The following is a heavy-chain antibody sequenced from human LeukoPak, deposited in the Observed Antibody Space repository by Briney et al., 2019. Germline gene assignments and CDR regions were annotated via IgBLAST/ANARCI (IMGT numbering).Heavy chain of an antibody. V-gene: IGHV3-21*01. Sequence: PGGSLRLSCAASGFTFSSYSMNWVRQAPGKGLEWVSSTSSSSSYIYYADSVKGRFTISRDNAKNSLYLQMNSLRAEDTAVYYCARARADGPFDPWGQGTLVTVSS. J-gene: IGHJ5*02. CDR3: ARARADGPFDP. CDR1: GFTFSSYS. D-gene: IGHD4-17*01. CDR2: TSSSSSYI.